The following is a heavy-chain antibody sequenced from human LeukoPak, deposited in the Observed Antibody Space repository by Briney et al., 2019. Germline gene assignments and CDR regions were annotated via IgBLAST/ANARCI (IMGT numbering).Heavy chain of an antibody. CDR2: INHSGST. V-gene: IGHV4-34*01. CDR3: ARYSRSSSTIDY. J-gene: IGHJ4*02. D-gene: IGHD6-6*01. Sequence: PSETLSLTCAVYGGSFSGYYWSWIRQPPGKGLEWIGEINHSGSTNYNPSLKSRVTISVDTSKNQFSLKLSSVTAADTAVYYCARYSRSSSTIDYWGQGTLVAVSS. CDR1: GGSFSGYY.